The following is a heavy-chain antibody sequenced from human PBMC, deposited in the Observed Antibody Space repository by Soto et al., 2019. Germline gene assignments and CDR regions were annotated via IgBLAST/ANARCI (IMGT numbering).Heavy chain of an antibody. J-gene: IGHJ4*02. Sequence: QVQLVQSGAEVKRPGSSVKVSCESSGDTFNSYVISWVRQAPGQGLEWMGGIIPIIGVTHYVQKFQGRVTISALSSTGTAYMELTNLGFEDRVRYYCTREALGAKGADHWGQGTLVTFSS. CDR2: IIPIIGVT. CDR1: GDTFNSYV. V-gene: IGHV1-69*17. CDR3: TREALGAKGADH. D-gene: IGHD3-16*01.